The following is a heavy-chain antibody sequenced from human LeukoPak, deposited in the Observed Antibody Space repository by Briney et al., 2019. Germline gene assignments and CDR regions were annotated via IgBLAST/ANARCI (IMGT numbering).Heavy chain of an antibody. D-gene: IGHD3-10*01. V-gene: IGHV4-31*03. CDR3: ARGWSYGSASPAGFDP. CDR1: GGSISSGGYY. CDR2: IYYSGST. Sequence: PSETLSLTCTVSGGSISSGGYYWSWIRQHPGKGLEWIGYIYYSGSTYYNPSLKSRVTISVDTSKNQFSLTLSSVTAADTAVYYCARGWSYGSASPAGFDPWGQGTLVTVSS. J-gene: IGHJ5*02.